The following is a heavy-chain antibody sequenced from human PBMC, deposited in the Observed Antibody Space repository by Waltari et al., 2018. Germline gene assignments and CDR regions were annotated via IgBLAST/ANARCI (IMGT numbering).Heavy chain of an antibody. CDR3: ARNYDSSGYYYGGIDY. D-gene: IGHD3-22*01. V-gene: IGHV4-38-2*01. Sequence: QVQLQESGPGLVKPSETLSLTCAVSGYSISSGYYWGWLRPPPGKGLEWIGSIYHSGSTYNNQSLNSRVTISRDTSKNQFSLKLSSVTAADTAVYYCARNYDSSGYYYGGIDYWGQGTLVTVSS. CDR2: IYHSGST. J-gene: IGHJ4*02. CDR1: GYSISSGYY.